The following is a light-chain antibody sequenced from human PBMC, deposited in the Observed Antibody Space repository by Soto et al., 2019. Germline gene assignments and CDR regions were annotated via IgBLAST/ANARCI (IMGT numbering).Light chain of an antibody. J-gene: IGKJ1*01. V-gene: IGKV1-5*03. CDR1: QTIDSW. Sequence: DIQMTQSPSTLSASVGDRVTITCRASQTIDSWLAWYQQKPGTAPKLLIYKASSLESGVPSRFSGSGSGTEFTLTISSLQPDDFAPYYCQQGYSSPWTFGQGTKVEIK. CDR3: QQGYSSPWT. CDR2: KAS.